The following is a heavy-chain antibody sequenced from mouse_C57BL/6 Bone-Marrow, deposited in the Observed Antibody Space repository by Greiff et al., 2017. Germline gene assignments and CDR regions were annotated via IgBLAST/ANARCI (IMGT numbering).Heavy chain of an antibody. D-gene: IGHD1-1*02. CDR3: AWVGKPFAMDY. V-gene: IGHV1-55*01. Sequence: QVQLQQSGAELVKPGASVKMSCKASGYTFTSYWITWVKQRPGQGLEWIGDIYPGSGSTNYNEKFKSKATLTVDTSSSTAYMQLSSLTSEDSAVYYCAWVGKPFAMDYWGQGTSVTVSS. CDR1: GYTFTSYW. J-gene: IGHJ4*01. CDR2: IYPGSGST.